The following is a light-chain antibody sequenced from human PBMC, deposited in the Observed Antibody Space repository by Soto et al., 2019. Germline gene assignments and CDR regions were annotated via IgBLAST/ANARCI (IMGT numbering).Light chain of an antibody. CDR2: DAS. J-gene: IGKJ1*01. CDR1: QSISNR. CDR3: QQYNIYPWT. V-gene: IGKV1-5*01. Sequence: DIQMTQSPSTLSASVGDVVTITCRASQSISNRLAWYQQRPGKAPKYLIYDASTLDSGAPSRFSGSGSGTEFTLSISSLQPDDFATYYCQQYNIYPWTFGQGTKVDNK.